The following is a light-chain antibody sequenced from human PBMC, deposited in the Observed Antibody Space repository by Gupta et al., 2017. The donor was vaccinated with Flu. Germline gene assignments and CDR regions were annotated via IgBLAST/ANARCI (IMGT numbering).Light chain of an antibody. Sequence: QAVVSHDPSLTVSPGGTVTLPCGSSTGPGTISHYHYGLQHKPGGALRTVNYHRSDKHAWTPARFSGALLGGKAALTLSGAQPEDEADYYCCRSYNDALMFGGGTKLTVL. CDR1: TGPGTISHY. CDR3: CRSYNDALM. V-gene: IGLV7-46*01. J-gene: IGLJ3*02. CDR2: HRS.